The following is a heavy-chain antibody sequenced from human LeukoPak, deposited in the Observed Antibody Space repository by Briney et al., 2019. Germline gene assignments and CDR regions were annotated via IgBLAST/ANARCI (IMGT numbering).Heavy chain of an antibody. J-gene: IGHJ4*02. CDR2: INPNTGAT. CDR3: ARDRVGSGWPRPYYFEI. D-gene: IGHD6-19*01. Sequence: ASVKVSCKPSGYTFTGYYLHWVRQAPGQGPEWMGWINPNTGATNYSQKVQGRVTMTRDTSVSTGYLELRSLRSDYSAVYYCARDRVGSGWPRPYYFEIWGQGTLVTVSS. CDR1: GYTFTGYY. V-gene: IGHV1-2*02.